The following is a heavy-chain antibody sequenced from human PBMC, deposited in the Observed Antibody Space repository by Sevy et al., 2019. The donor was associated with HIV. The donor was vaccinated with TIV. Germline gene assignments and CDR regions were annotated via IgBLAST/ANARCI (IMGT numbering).Heavy chain of an antibody. J-gene: IGHJ6*02. Sequence: ASVKVSCKASGDTFTSYGISWVPQAPGQGLEWMGWVTVYNGNPNYALKFQDRLILTTDTSTSTAYMELRSLRSDDTAVYYCARGPTSIVRGRTVYYGLDVWGQGTTVTVSS. D-gene: IGHD1-26*01. V-gene: IGHV1-18*01. CDR2: VTVYNGNP. CDR1: GDTFTSYG. CDR3: ARGPTSIVRGRTVYYGLDV.